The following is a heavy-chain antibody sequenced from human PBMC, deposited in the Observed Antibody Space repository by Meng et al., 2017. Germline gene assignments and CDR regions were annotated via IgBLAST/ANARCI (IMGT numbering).Heavy chain of an antibody. Sequence: GESLKISCAASGFTLSSYSMNWVRQAPGKGLEWVSSISSSSSYIYYADSVKGRFTISRDNAKNSLYLQMNSLRAEDTAVYYCARGVWWELLLTDYWGQGTLVTVSS. V-gene: IGHV3-21*01. D-gene: IGHD1-26*01. CDR3: ARGVWWELLLTDY. CDR1: GFTLSSYS. J-gene: IGHJ4*02. CDR2: ISSSSSYI.